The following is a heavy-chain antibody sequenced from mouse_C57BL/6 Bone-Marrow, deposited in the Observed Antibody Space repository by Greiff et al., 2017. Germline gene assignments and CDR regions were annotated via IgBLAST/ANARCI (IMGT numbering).Heavy chain of an antibody. D-gene: IGHD2-3*01. CDR2: IHPNSGST. J-gene: IGHJ1*03. V-gene: IGHV1-64*01. Sequence: LVESGAELVKPGASVKLSCKASGYTFTSYWMHWVKQRPGQGLEWIGMIHPNSGSTNYNEKFKSKATLTVDKSSSTAYMQLSSLTSEDSAVYYCARFYDGYLWYFDVWGTGTTVTVSS. CDR1: GYTFTSYW. CDR3: ARFYDGYLWYFDV.